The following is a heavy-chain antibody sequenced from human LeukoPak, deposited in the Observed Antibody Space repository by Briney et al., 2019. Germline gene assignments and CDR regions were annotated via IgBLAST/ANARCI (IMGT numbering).Heavy chain of an antibody. CDR1: GFTFRSFA. V-gene: IGHV3-23*01. CDR3: AKDRWIYDY. D-gene: IGHD1-7*01. CDR2: ISGSGGST. J-gene: IGHJ4*02. Sequence: GGSLRLSCAASGFTFRSFAMSWVRKAPGRGREWVSTISGSGGSTYYADSVKGRFTISRDNSKNTLYLQMNSLRAEDTAVYYCAKDRWIYDYWGQGTLVTVSS.